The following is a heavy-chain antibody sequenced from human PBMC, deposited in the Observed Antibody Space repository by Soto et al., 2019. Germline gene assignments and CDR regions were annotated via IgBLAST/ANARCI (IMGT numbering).Heavy chain of an antibody. J-gene: IGHJ3*02. CDR3: ATWGPPWDAFDI. D-gene: IGHD3-16*01. V-gene: IGHV1-24*01. CDR2: FDPEDGET. CDR1: GYTLTELS. Sequence: ASVKVSCKVSGYTLTELSMHWVRQAPGKGLEWMGGFDPEDGETIYAQKFQGRVTMTEDTSTDTAYMELSSLRSEDTAVYYCATWGPPWDAFDIWGQGTMVTVSS.